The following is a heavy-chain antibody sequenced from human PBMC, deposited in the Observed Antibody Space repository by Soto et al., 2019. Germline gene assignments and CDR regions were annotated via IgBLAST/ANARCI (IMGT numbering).Heavy chain of an antibody. CDR3: AKAICPHRFFYYNMDA. J-gene: IGHJ6*03. V-gene: IGHV3-9*02. CDR2: ISWNSGSI. D-gene: IGHD3-3*01. Sequence: PGGSLRLSCAASGFTSDDYAMHWVRQAPGKGLEWVSGISWNSGSIGYADSVKGRFTISRDNAKSSLYLQMNSLKAEDTALYYCAKAICPHRFFYYNMDAGAKGPWVPVSS. CDR1: GFTSDDYA.